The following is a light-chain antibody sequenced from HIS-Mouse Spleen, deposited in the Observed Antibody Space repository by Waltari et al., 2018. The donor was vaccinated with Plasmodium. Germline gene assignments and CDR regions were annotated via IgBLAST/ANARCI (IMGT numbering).Light chain of an antibody. CDR2: EDS. CDR3: YSTDSSGNHRV. J-gene: IGLJ3*02. Sequence: SYELTQPPSVSVSPGQTARIPCSGAALPHKHAYWYQQKSGPAPVMVIYEDSKRPPGIPERFSGSSSGTMATLTISGAQVEDEADYYCYSTDSSGNHRVFGGGTKLTVL. CDR1: ALPHKH. V-gene: IGLV3-10*01.